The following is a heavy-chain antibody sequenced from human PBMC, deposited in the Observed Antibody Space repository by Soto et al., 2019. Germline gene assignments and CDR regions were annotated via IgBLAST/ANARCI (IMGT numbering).Heavy chain of an antibody. Sequence: QVQLVQSGAEVKKPGASVKVSCKASGYSFTNYALHWVSQAPGQRLEWMGWINVANGNTKYSQKFKGRVTITRDTSATTAYMEVSSLRSEDTAVYYCARSHRDGCNNDYWGQGTLVTVSS. J-gene: IGHJ4*02. CDR3: ARSHRDGCNNDY. CDR1: GYSFTNYA. D-gene: IGHD6-19*01. V-gene: IGHV1-3*01. CDR2: INVANGNT.